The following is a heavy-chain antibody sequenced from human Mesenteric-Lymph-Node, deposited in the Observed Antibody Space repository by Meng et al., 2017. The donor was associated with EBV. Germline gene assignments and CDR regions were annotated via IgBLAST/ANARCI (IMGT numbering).Heavy chain of an antibody. Sequence: QRQGSRPGLGKPSETLCLTCTVSGGSVSSGSYYWSWIRQPPGKGLEWIGYIYYSGSTNYHPSLKSRVTISVDTSKNQFSLKLSSVTAADTAVYYCARGPEYSSSWNNWFDPWGQGTLVTVSS. CDR3: ARGPEYSSSWNNWFDP. CDR1: GGSVSSGSYY. V-gene: IGHV4-61*01. D-gene: IGHD6-13*01. CDR2: IYYSGST. J-gene: IGHJ5*02.